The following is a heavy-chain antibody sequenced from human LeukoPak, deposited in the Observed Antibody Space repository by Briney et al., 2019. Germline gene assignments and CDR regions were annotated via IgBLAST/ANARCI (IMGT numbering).Heavy chain of an antibody. J-gene: IGHJ4*02. D-gene: IGHD2-15*01. V-gene: IGHV3-48*03. CDR3: TREPSVGGRCDY. CDR2: IDSRTSST. CDR1: GFTFSSYE. Sequence: GGSLRLSCAASGFTFSSYEMNWVRQAPGKGLEWISFIDSRTSSTYYADSVKGRFTISRDNAKNSLYLQMNSLRAEDTAVYYCTREPSVGGRCDYWGQGTLVTVSS.